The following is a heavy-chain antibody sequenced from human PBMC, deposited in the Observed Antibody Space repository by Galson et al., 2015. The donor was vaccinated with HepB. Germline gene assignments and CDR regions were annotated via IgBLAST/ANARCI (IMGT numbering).Heavy chain of an antibody. CDR3: VKVATTVTSHSYYYYMDV. J-gene: IGHJ6*03. D-gene: IGHD4-11*01. CDR2: ISSDGGST. CDR1: AFTFSNYP. V-gene: IGHV3-64D*06. Sequence: SLRLSCAASAFTFSNYPMHWVRQAPGKGLQYVSAISSDGGSTYYADSVKGRFTISRDNSKDTLFLQLSSLRPEDTAVYYCVKVATTVTSHSYYYYMDVWGKGTTVTVSS.